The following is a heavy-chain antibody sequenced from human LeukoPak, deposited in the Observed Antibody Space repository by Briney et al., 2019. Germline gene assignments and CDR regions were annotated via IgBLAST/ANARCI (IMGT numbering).Heavy chain of an antibody. CDR1: GGSISSYY. D-gene: IGHD5-18*01. V-gene: IGHV4-59*01. J-gene: IGHJ4*02. CDR3: ARTPVQLWPFPPVY. CDR2: IYYSGST. Sequence: SEALSLTCTVSGGSISSYYWSWIRQPPGKGLEWIGYIYYSGSTNYNPSLKSRVTISVDTSKNQFSLKLSSVTAADTAVYYCARTPVQLWPFPPVYWDQGTLVTVSS.